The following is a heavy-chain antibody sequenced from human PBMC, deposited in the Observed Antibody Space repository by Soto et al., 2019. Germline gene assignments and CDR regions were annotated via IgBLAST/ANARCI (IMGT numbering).Heavy chain of an antibody. J-gene: IGHJ4*02. V-gene: IGHV3-15*01. D-gene: IGHD1-1*01. Sequence: EVHLVESGGGLVKPGGSLRLSCAASGLPFSKAWMSWVRQAPGKGLEWVGRIKNKRTTDYAAPVRDRFTISRDDSQNMVYLQMDSLKTEDTAVYYCTTDEADNGNDGDFDDWGQGTLVTVSS. CDR2: IKNKRTT. CDR1: GLPFSKAW. CDR3: TTDEADNGNDGDFDD.